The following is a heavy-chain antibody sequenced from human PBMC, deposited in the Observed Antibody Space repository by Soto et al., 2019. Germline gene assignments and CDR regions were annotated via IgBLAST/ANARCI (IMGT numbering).Heavy chain of an antibody. Sequence: QVQLVQSGAEVKKPGSSVKVSCKASGGTFSSYAISWVRQAPGQGLEWMGGIIPIFGTANYAQKLQGRVTITADESTITAYMALRSLRSEDTAVYYLAGGYDYVWGSYRQGYYFDYWGQGTLVTVSS. V-gene: IGHV1-69*12. CDR1: GGTFSSYA. CDR2: IIPIFGTA. D-gene: IGHD3-16*02. CDR3: AGGYDYVWGSYRQGYYFDY. J-gene: IGHJ4*02.